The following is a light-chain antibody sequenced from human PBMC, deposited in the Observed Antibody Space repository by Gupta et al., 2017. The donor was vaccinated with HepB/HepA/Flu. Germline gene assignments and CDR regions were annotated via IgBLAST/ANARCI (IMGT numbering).Light chain of an antibody. J-gene: IGKJ1*01. CDR2: TAY. CDR3: QQSYSTPRT. Sequence: DLQMSQCPSSLSASVGDRVTITCRASQSISSYLHWYQQKPGKAPKLLIYTAYSLQSGVPSRFSGSGSGTDFTLTISSLQPEDFATYYCQQSYSTPRTFGQGTKVEIK. V-gene: IGKV1-39*01. CDR1: QSISSY.